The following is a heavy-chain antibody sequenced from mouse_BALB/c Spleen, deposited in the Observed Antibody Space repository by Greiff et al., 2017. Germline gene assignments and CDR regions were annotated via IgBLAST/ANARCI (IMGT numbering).Heavy chain of an antibody. V-gene: IGHV3-6*02. Sequence: EVKLQESGPGLVKPSQSLSLTCSVTGYSITSGYYWNWIRQFPGNKLEWMGYISYDGSNNYNPSLKNRISITRDTSKNQFFLKLNSVTTEDTATYYCAKSYYYGSFFDYWGQGTTLTVSS. CDR1: GYSITSGYY. CDR3: AKSYYYGSFFDY. J-gene: IGHJ2*01. D-gene: IGHD1-1*01. CDR2: ISYDGSN.